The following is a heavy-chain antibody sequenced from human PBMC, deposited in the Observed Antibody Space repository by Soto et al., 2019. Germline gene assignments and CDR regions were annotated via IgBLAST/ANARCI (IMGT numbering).Heavy chain of an antibody. CDR3: FLTGLDTFDI. CDR2: ISHDGTNK. J-gene: IGHJ3*02. CDR1: GFTFSAYG. V-gene: IGHV3-30*03. Sequence: QVQLVDSGGAVVQPGRSLRLSCAASGFTFSAYGMHWVRQAPGKGPEWVALISHDGTNKDYTDSVKGRFTISRDNSKNALYLQMDSLRAEDTAMYYCFLTGLDTFDICGQGTMVTVSS. D-gene: IGHD3-9*01.